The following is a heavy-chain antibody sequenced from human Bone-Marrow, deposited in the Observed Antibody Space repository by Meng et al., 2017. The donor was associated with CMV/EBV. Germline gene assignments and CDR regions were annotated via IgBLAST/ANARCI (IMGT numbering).Heavy chain of an antibody. CDR1: GGSISSYY. CDR2: IYYSGST. V-gene: IGHV4-59*01. D-gene: IGHD2-2*03. Sequence: GSLRLSCTVSGGSISSYYWSWIRQPPGKGLEWIGYIYYSGSTNYNPSLKSRVTISVDTSKNQFSLKLSSVTAADTAVYYCARVGGYCSSTSWGEPCMDVWGQGTTVTVSS. CDR3: ARVGGYCSSTSWGEPCMDV. J-gene: IGHJ6*02.